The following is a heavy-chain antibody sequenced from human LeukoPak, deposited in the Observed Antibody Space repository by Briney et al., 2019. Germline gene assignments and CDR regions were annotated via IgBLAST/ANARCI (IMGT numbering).Heavy chain of an antibody. Sequence: GGSLRLSCAASGFTFSNAWMSWVRQAPGKGLEWVGRIKSKTDGGTTDYAAPVKGRFTISRYDSKNTLYLQMNSLKTEDTAVYYCTTAGAGSSSHLGYWGQGTLVTVSS. CDR3: TTAGAGSSSHLGY. D-gene: IGHD6-6*01. CDR1: GFTFSNAW. J-gene: IGHJ4*02. CDR2: IKSKTDGGTT. V-gene: IGHV3-15*01.